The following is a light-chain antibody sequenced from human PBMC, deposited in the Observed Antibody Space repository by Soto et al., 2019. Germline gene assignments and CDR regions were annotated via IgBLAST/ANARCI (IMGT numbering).Light chain of an antibody. CDR2: DAF. CDR3: QQYHHWPVT. Sequence: DIPMTQSPSTLSASVGDRVTITCRASESLSSWLAWYQQKPVKAPKLLIYDAFSLESGVPSRFRGSGSGTEFTLTIDSLQSEDVAVYYCQQYHHWPVTFGGGTKV. V-gene: IGKV1-5*01. J-gene: IGKJ4*01. CDR1: ESLSSW.